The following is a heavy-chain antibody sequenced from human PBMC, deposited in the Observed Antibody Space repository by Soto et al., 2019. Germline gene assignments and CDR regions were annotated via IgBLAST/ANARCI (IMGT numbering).Heavy chain of an antibody. Sequence: EVQLLEPGGGLVQPGGSLRLSWAASGFTFSSFFMSWVRQAPGKGLDWVSGIGANGGGTYYADSVKGRFIISRDNSKNTLYLQMNSLRAEDTAVYCCARDPNGDYLGAFDFWGQKTMVTVSS. J-gene: IGHJ3*01. V-gene: IGHV3-23*01. CDR2: IGANGGGT. CDR1: GFTFSSFF. D-gene: IGHD4-17*01. CDR3: ARDPNGDYLGAFDF.